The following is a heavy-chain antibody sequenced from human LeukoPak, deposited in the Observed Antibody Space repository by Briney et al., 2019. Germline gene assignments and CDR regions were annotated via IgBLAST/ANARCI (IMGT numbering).Heavy chain of an antibody. CDR1: GYTFTSYG. D-gene: IGHD2-15*01. CDR3: ARLYCSGGSCWVGYFDY. Sequence: ASVKVSCKASGYTFTSYGISWVRQAPGQGLEWMGWISAYNGNTNYAQKHQGRVTMTTDTSTSTAYMELRSLRSDDTAVYYCARLYCSGGSCWVGYFDYWGQGTLVTVSS. J-gene: IGHJ4*02. CDR2: ISAYNGNT. V-gene: IGHV1-18*01.